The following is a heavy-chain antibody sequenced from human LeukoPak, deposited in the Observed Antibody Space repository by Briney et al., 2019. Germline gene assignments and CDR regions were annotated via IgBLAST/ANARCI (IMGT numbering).Heavy chain of an antibody. CDR3: ARDGVGYSSSWYWGSYYYYMDV. Sequence: SETLSLTCTVSGGSISSYCWSWIRQPPGKGLEWIGYIYYSGSTNYNPSLKSRVTISVDTSKNQFSLKLSSVTAADTAVYYCARDGVGYSSSWYWGSYYYYMDVWGKGTTVTVSS. V-gene: IGHV4-59*01. CDR2: IYYSGST. CDR1: GGSISSYC. D-gene: IGHD6-13*01. J-gene: IGHJ6*03.